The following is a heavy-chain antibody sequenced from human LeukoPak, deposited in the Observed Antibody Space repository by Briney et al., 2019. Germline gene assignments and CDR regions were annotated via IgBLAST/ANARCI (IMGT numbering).Heavy chain of an antibody. J-gene: IGHJ6*02. CDR3: ARDPSVGYCSSTSCYTDYYYGMDV. CDR2: IKQDGSEK. D-gene: IGHD2-2*02. CDR1: GFTFSSYW. Sequence: GGSLRLSCAASGFTFSSYWMSWVRQAPGKGLEWVANIKQDGSEKYYVDSVKGRFTISRDNAKNSLYLQMNSLRAEDTAVYYCARDPSVGYCSSTSCYTDYYYGMDVWGQGTTVTVSS. V-gene: IGHV3-7*01.